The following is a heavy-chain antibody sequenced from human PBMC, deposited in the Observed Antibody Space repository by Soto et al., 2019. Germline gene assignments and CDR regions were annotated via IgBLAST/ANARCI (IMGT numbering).Heavy chain of an antibody. D-gene: IGHD5-12*01. J-gene: IGHJ4*02. Sequence: VQLVQSGAEVKTPGSSVKGSCKASGCTFRRSAISWVRQAPGQGLERIGGIIPIFGTANYAQKFQGRVTLTADEATSTGYMELSSLRSEDTAVYYCAREATGYLYFDYWGQGTLVTVSA. V-gene: IGHV1-69*01. CDR1: GCTFRRSA. CDR2: IIPIFGTA. CDR3: AREATGYLYFDY.